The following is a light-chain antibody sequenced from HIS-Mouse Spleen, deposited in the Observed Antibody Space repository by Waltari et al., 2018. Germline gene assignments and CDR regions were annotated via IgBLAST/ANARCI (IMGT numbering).Light chain of an antibody. J-gene: IGLJ3*02. CDR2: RNN. CDR3: AAWDDSLSGWV. V-gene: IGLV1-47*01. Sequence: QSVLTQPPSASGTPGQRVTISCSGSSSNIGRNYVYWYQQPPGTAPNLLIYRNNQRPSGVPDRFSGSKSGTSASLAISGLRSEDEADYYCAAWDDSLSGWVFGGGTKLTVL. CDR1: SSNIGRNY.